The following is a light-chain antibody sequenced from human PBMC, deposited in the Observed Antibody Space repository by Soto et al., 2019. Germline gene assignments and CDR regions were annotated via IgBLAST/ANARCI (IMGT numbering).Light chain of an antibody. CDR1: QSISSC. Sequence: DIRLTQSPSTLSSSVRDRVTXTCRASQSISSCLALYQQKKRKAATRLIYKASTFESGVPSTFSGSGSATEFTLTTISLQDHDFVTYYCQQHSSYWAAVGQGTKVDIK. J-gene: IGKJ1*01. CDR3: QQHSSYWAA. V-gene: IGKV1-5*03. CDR2: KAS.